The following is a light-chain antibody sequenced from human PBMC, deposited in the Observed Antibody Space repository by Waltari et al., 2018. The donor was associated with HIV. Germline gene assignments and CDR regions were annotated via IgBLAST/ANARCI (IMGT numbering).Light chain of an antibody. J-gene: IGLJ3*02. CDR1: SSNIGAGYD. CDR2: GTN. CDR3: QSYDSSLSGV. V-gene: IGLV1-40*01. Sequence: QSVLTQPPSVSGAPGQRVTISCTGRSSNIGAGYDVHWYQHLPGPAPKLLISGTNNRPSGVPDRFSGSKSGTSASLAITGLQADDEADYYCQSYDSSLSGVFGGGTKLTVL.